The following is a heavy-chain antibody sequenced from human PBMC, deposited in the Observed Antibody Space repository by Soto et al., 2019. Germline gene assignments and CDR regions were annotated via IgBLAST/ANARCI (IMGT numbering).Heavy chain of an antibody. D-gene: IGHD3-16*01. V-gene: IGHV3-66*01. J-gene: IGHJ4*02. CDR1: GFTVSSNY. CDR3: AGAVGGGFDY. Sequence: EVQLVESGGGLVQPGGSLRLSCEASGFTVSSNYMSWVRQAPGKGLEWVSVVYIGGNTYYAESVEDRFTNSRDNFQNTRDLQMKSVRAEDTAVAYGAGAVGGGFDYWGKGTLVTVSS. CDR2: VYIGGNT.